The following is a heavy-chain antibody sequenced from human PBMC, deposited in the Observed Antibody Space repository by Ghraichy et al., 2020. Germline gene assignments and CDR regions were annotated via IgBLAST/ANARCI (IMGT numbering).Heavy chain of an antibody. J-gene: IGHJ6*02. D-gene: IGHD5-12*01. CDR2: IKSKTDGGTT. CDR3: TTGEPGMSGYSGYDAYYYYGMDV. Sequence: GGSLRLSCAASGFTFSNAWMNWVRQAPGKGLEWVGRIKSKTDGGTTDYAAPVKGRFTISRDDSKNTLYLQMNSLKTEDTAVYYCTTGEPGMSGYSGYDAYYYYGMDVWGQGTTVTVSS. V-gene: IGHV3-15*07. CDR1: GFTFSNAW.